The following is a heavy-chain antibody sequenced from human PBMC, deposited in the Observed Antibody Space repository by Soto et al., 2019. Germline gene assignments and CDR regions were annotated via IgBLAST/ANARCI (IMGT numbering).Heavy chain of an antibody. CDR2: ISAYNGNT. D-gene: IGHD2-15*01. Sequence: ASVKVSCKASGYTFTSYGISWVRQAPGQGLEWMGWISAYNGNTNYAQKLQGRVTMTTDTSTSTAYMELRSLRSDDTAVYYCARVPVVVVAATLFAYWGQGTLVTVSS. CDR1: GYTFTSYG. J-gene: IGHJ4*02. V-gene: IGHV1-18*01. CDR3: ARVPVVVVAATLFAY.